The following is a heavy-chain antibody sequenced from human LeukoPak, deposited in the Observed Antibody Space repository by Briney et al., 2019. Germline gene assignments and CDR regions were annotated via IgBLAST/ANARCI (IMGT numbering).Heavy chain of an antibody. CDR2: IYHSGST. Sequence: PSETLSLTCTVSGGSITSYYWSWIRQPPGKGLEWLGYIYHSGSTNYNPSLKSRVTISVDTSKNQFSLKLGSVAAADTAVYFCARSRVWSDYWGYFDYWGRGTLVTVSS. CDR3: ARSRVWSDYWGYFDY. D-gene: IGHD3-3*01. J-gene: IGHJ4*02. V-gene: IGHV4-59*01. CDR1: GGSITSYY.